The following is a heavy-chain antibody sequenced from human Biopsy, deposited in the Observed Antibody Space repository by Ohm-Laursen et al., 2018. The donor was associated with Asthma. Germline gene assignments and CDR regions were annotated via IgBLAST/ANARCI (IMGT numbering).Heavy chain of an antibody. D-gene: IGHD3-22*01. J-gene: IGHJ4*02. Sequence: ASVKVSCKASGYTVTRYAINWVRQAPGQGLEWMGWINTNSGTPTYVQGFSGRFVFSLDTSVNTAHLQISSLKAEDTAVYYCARMISYYHEMRAPFFDYWGQGTLVTVSS. V-gene: IGHV7-4-1*02. CDR3: ARMISYYHEMRAPFFDY. CDR2: INTNSGTP. CDR1: GYTVTRYA.